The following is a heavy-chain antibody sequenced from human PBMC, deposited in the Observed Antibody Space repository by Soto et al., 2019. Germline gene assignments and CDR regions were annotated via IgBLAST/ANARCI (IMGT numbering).Heavy chain of an antibody. V-gene: IGHV3-30*03. D-gene: IGHD6-6*01. Sequence: GGSLRLSCAASGFTFSSYSMHWVRQAPGKGLEWVAVISYDGSNKYYADSVKGRFTISRDNSKTTLYLQMNSLRAEDTAVYYCARDGRIAARLDYWGQGTLVTVSS. CDR3: ARDGRIAARLDY. CDR1: GFTFSSYS. J-gene: IGHJ4*02. CDR2: ISYDGSNK.